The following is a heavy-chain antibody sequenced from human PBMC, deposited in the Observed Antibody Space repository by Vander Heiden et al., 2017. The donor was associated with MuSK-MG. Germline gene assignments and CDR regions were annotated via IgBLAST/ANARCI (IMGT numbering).Heavy chain of an antibody. CDR3: AADYGGGDYFDY. D-gene: IGHD4-17*01. J-gene: IGHJ4*02. Sequence: QMQLQESGPGLVKSSETLSLTCTVSDYSIDISHYYWGWIRQPPGKGLEWIGSIFNTGITYHNPSLKSRVTLSVDTAKNQFSLRLSSVTAADTAVYFCAADYGGGDYFDYWGPGALGTVSS. CDR2: IFNTGIT. CDR1: DYSIDISHYY. V-gene: IGHV4-39*01.